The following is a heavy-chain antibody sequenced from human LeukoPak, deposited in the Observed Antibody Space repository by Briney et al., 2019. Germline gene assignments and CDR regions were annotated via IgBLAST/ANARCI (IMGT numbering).Heavy chain of an antibody. J-gene: IGHJ4*02. CDR2: IYSGGST. V-gene: IGHV3-53*01. CDR1: GFTVSSNY. D-gene: IGHD6-19*01. Sequence: PGGSLRLSCAASGFTVSSNYMSWVRQAPGKGLEWVSVIYSGGSTYYADSVKGRFTISRGNSKNTLYLHMNSLGAEDTAVYYCAKDPRALAGTYFDYWGQGTLVTVSS. CDR3: AKDPRALAGTYFDY.